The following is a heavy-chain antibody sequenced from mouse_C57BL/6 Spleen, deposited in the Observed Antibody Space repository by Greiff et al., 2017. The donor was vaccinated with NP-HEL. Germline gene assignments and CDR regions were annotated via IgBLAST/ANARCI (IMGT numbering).Heavy chain of an antibody. CDR2: IRLKSDNYAT. V-gene: IGHV6-3*01. CDR3: TGNGGDFDY. CDR1: GFTFSNYW. J-gene: IGHJ2*01. Sequence: EVKLQESGGGLVQPGGSMKLSCGASGFTFSNYWMNWVRQSPEKGLEWVAQIRLKSDNYATHYAESVKGRFTISRDDSKSSVYLQMNNLRAEDTGIYSCTGNGGDFDYWGQGTTLTVSS.